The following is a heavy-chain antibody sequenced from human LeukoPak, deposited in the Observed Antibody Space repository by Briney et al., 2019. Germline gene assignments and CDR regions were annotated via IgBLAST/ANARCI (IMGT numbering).Heavy chain of an antibody. CDR1: GFTFSSYW. CDR2: IKQDGSEK. CDR3: ARLPVPLRYYGMDV. D-gene: IGHD3-10*02. V-gene: IGHV3-7*01. J-gene: IGHJ6*02. Sequence: GGSLRLSCAASGFTFSSYWMSWVRQAPGKGLEWVANIKQDGSEKYYVDSVKGRFTISRDNAKNSLYLQMNSLRAEDTAVYYCARLPVPLRYYGMDVWGQGTTVTVSS.